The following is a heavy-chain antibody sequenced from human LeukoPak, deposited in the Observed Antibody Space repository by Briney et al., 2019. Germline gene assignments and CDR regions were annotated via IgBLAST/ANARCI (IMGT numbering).Heavy chain of an antibody. Sequence: GGSLRLSCAASGFTFDDYTMHWVRQAPGKGLEWVSLTSWDDGSTYYADSVRGRFTISRDNSNNFLYLQMNSLTTEDTALYYCAKGQGTTILGPQDHWGQGTLVTVSS. CDR1: GFTFDDYT. CDR2: TSWDDGST. J-gene: IGHJ4*02. CDR3: AKGQGTTILGPQDH. D-gene: IGHD3-3*01. V-gene: IGHV3-43*01.